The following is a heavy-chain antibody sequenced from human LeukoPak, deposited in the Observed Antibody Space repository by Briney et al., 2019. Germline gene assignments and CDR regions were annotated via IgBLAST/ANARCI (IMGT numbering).Heavy chain of an antibody. CDR1: GFTFSSYE. J-gene: IGHJ4*02. CDR2: ISSSGSTI. CDR3: ARHISSTVVTPGYFDY. V-gene: IGHV3-48*03. Sequence: GGSLRLSCAASGFTFSSYEMNWVRQAPGKGLEWVSYISSSGSTIYYADSVKGRFTISRDNAKNSLYLQMNSLRAEDTAVYYCARHISSTVVTPGYFDYWGQGTLVSVSS. D-gene: IGHD4-23*01.